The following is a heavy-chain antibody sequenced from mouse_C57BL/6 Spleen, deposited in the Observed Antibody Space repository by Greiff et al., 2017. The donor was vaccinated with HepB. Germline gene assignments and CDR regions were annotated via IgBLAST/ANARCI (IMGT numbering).Heavy chain of an antibody. J-gene: IGHJ2*01. CDR2: INPSNGGT. Sequence: QVQLQQPGAELVRPGTSVKLSCKASGYTFTSYWMHWVKQRPGQGLEWIGNINPSNGGTNYNEKFKSKATLTVDKSSSTAYMQLSSLTSEDSAVYYCARRGSLTLYYFDYWGQGTTLTVSS. CDR1: GYTFTSYW. CDR3: ARRGSLTLYYFDY. V-gene: IGHV1-53*01.